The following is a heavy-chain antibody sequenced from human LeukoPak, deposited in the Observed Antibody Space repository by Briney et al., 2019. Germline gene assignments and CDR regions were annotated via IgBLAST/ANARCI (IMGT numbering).Heavy chain of an antibody. CDR2: ISWNSGSI. V-gene: IGHV3-9*01. CDR1: GFTFDDYA. Sequence: PGGSLRLSCAASGFTFDDYAMHWVRQAPGKGLEWVSGISWNSGSIGYADSVKGRFTISRDNAKNSLYLQMNSLRAEDTALYYCAKLAVTTYNAFDIWGQGTMVTVSS. J-gene: IGHJ3*02. CDR3: AKLAVTTYNAFDI. D-gene: IGHD4-17*01.